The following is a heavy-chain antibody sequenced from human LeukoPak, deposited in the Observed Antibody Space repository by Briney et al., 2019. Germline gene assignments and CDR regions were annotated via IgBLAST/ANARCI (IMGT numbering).Heavy chain of an antibody. CDR2: ISGSGGST. D-gene: IGHD6-6*01. Sequence: PGGSLRLSCAASGFTFSSYAMTWVRQAPGKGLEWVSAISGSGGSTYYADSVKGRFTISRDNSKNTLYLQMNSLTAEDTAVYFCAKGWRHYTSSSGTETITYYYYMDVWGRGTTVTVSS. CDR3: AKGWRHYTSSSGTETITYYYYMDV. J-gene: IGHJ6*03. CDR1: GFTFSSYA. V-gene: IGHV3-23*01.